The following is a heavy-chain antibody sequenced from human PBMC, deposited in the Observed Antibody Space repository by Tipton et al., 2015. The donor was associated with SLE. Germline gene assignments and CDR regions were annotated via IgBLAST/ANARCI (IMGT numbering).Heavy chain of an antibody. CDR3: TRARQGYDSSGYYPHHAFDI. CDR2: IRSKAYGGTT. V-gene: IGHV3-49*04. D-gene: IGHD3-22*01. CDR1: GFTFSDYY. Sequence: SLRLSCAASGFTFSDYYMSWVRQAPGKGLEWVGFIRSKAYGGTTEYAASVKGRFTISRDDSKSIAYLQMNSLKTEDTAVYYCTRARQGYDSSGYYPHHAFDIWGQGTMVTVSS. J-gene: IGHJ3*02.